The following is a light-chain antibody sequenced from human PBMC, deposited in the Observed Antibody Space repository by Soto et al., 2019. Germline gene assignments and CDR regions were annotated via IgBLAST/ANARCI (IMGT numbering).Light chain of an antibody. Sequence: EVVLTQSPGTLSLYPGERATLSCRASQSVGVNYLAWYQQKPGQAPRLLIYGASRRATGIPDRFSGSGSGTDFTLTISRLEPEDFAVYYCQHFGSSTSTFGQGTRLEIK. CDR2: GAS. CDR3: QHFGSSTST. J-gene: IGKJ5*01. CDR1: QSVGVNY. V-gene: IGKV3-20*01.